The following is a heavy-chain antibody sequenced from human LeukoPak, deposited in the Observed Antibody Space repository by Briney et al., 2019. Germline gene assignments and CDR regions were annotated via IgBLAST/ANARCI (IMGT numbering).Heavy chain of an antibody. J-gene: IGHJ4*02. Sequence: GGSLRLSCAASEFTFRNYGMHWVRQAPGKGLEWVAFIRDDGSNKYYADSVKGRVTISRDNSKNTLYLQMNSLRAEDTAVYYCARPSITLVRGELVYYFDYWGQGTLVTVSS. CDR3: ARPSITLVRGELVYYFDY. CDR1: EFTFRNYG. D-gene: IGHD3-10*01. CDR2: IRDDGSNK. V-gene: IGHV3-30*02.